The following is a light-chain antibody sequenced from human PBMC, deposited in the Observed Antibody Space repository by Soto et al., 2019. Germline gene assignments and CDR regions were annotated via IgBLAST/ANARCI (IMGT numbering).Light chain of an antibody. CDR2: AAS. J-gene: IGKJ3*01. CDR1: QGIRNY. Sequence: DIQMTQSPSSLSASVGDRVTITCRASQGIRNYLAWYQQKPGKVPKLLIYAASTLQPGVPSRFSGSGSGTDFTLTISSLQPEDVATYYCQNYNSSLFTFGPGTKVDIK. V-gene: IGKV1-27*01. CDR3: QNYNSSLFT.